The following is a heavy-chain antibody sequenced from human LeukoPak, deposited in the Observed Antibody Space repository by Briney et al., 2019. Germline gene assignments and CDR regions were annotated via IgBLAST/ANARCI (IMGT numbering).Heavy chain of an antibody. CDR2: MNPNSGNT. Sequence: ASVKVSCKASGYTFTSYDINWVRQATGQGLEWMGWMNPNSGNTGYAQKFQGRVTITRNTSISTAYMELSSLRSEDTAVYYCARGRFLEWFLWDYWGQGTLVTVSS. J-gene: IGHJ4*02. CDR3: ARGRFLEWFLWDY. CDR1: GYTFTSYD. V-gene: IGHV1-8*03. D-gene: IGHD3-3*01.